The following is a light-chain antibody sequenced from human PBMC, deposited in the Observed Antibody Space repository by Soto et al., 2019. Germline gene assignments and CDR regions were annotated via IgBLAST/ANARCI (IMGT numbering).Light chain of an antibody. CDR2: TLS. CDR1: QSLLDSDDGNTY. J-gene: IGKJ2*01. Sequence: DIVMTQTPLSLPVTPGEPASISCRSSQSLLDSDDGNTYLDWYLQKPGQSPQLLCYTLSYRASGVPDRFSGSGSGTDFTLKISRVEAEDVGVYYCMQRIEFPSYTFGQGTRLEIK. V-gene: IGKV2-40*01. CDR3: MQRIEFPSYT.